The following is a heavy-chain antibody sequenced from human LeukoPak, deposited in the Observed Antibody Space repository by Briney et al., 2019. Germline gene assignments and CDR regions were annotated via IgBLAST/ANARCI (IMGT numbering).Heavy chain of an antibody. J-gene: IGHJ4*02. CDR3: ARSALSGTGYFDY. CDR1: GYTFTTYY. CDR2: INPSGGGT. Sequence: GASVKVSCKASGYTFTTYYMHWVRQAPGQGLEWMGTINPSGGGTTYAQKFRGRVSMTGDTSTSTVYMELTSLISEDTAVYYCARSALSGTGYFDYWGQGTLVTVSS. D-gene: IGHD1-1*01. V-gene: IGHV1-46*01.